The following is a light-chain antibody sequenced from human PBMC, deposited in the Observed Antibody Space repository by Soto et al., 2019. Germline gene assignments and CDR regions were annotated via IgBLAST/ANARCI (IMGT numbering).Light chain of an antibody. CDR1: QSVSSY. CDR3: QQRSNWPRT. Sequence: EIVLTQSPATLSLSPGVRATLSCRASQSVSSYLAWYQQKPGQAPRLLIYDASNRATGIPARFSGSGSGTDFTLTISSLEPEDFAVYYCQQRSNWPRTFGQGTKVELK. CDR2: DAS. V-gene: IGKV3-11*01. J-gene: IGKJ1*01.